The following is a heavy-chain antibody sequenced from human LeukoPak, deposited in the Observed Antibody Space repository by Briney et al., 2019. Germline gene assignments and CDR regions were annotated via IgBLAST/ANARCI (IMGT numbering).Heavy chain of an antibody. J-gene: IGHJ6*03. CDR3: ARHVRLAYGSGSYRYYYYMDV. D-gene: IGHD3-10*01. Sequence: SETLSLTCTVSGGSISSSSYYWGWIRQPPGKGLEWIGSIYYSGSTYYNPSLKSRVTISVDTSKNQFSLKLSSVTAADTAVYYCARHVRLAYGSGSYRYYYYMDVWGKGTTVTVSS. CDR2: IYYSGST. CDR1: GGSISSSSYY. V-gene: IGHV4-39*01.